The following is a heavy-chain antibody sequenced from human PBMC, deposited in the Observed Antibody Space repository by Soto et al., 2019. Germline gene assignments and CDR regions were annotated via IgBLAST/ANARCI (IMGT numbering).Heavy chain of an antibody. J-gene: IGHJ5*02. CDR3: ARGGRYLEWFPWFDP. V-gene: IGHV1-8*01. D-gene: IGHD3-3*01. Sequence: ASVKVSCKASGHTFASYNIYWVRQVKGQGLEWMGWMNPNSGDKGYAQKFLDRVIMTRDTTIKTAYLELTSLTSEDTAVYYCARGGRYLEWFPWFDPWGQGTLVTVSS. CDR2: MNPNSGDK. CDR1: GHTFASYN.